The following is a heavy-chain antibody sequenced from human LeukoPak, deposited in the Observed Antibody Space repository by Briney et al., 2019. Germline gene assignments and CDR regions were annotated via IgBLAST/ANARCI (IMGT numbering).Heavy chain of an antibody. D-gene: IGHD3-10*01. CDR3: ARVWSPLWFGDPGAFDI. V-gene: IGHV4-59*01. J-gene: IGHJ3*02. CDR2: IYYSGST. CDR1: GGSISSYY. Sequence: PSETLSLTCTVSGGSISSYYWSWIRQPPGKGLEWIGYIYYSGSTNYNPSLKSRVTMSVDTSKNQFSLKLSSVTAADTAVYYCARVWSPLWFGDPGAFDIWGQGTMVTVSS.